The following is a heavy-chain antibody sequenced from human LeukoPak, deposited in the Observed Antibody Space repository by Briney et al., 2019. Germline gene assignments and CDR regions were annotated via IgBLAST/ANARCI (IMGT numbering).Heavy chain of an antibody. CDR1: GFTFSTYW. J-gene: IGHJ4*02. CDR3: AREGTFGDYRASGDH. Sequence: PGGSLRLSCEASGFTFSTYWMKWDRQAPGKGLEWVANIKQDGSQKYYVDSVKGRFIISRDNAKNSLYLQMNSVRAEDTAVYYCAREGTFGDYRASGDHWGQGALVTVSS. CDR2: IKQDGSQK. V-gene: IGHV3-7*03. D-gene: IGHD2-21*02.